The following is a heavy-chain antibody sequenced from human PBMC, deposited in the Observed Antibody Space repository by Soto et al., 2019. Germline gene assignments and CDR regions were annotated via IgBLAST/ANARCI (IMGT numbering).Heavy chain of an antibody. Sequence: SETLSLTCAVYGGSFSGYYWSWIRQPPGKGLEWIGEINHSGSTNYNPSLKSRVTISVDTSKNQFSLKLSSVTAADTAVYYCASLYSSSGVWSGMDVRGQGTTVTVSS. D-gene: IGHD6-13*01. V-gene: IGHV4-34*01. CDR3: ASLYSSSGVWSGMDV. J-gene: IGHJ6*02. CDR2: INHSGST. CDR1: GGSFSGYY.